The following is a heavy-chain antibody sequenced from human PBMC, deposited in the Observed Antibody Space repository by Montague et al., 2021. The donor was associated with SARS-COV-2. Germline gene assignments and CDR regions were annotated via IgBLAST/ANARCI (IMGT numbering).Heavy chain of an antibody. Sequence: SETLSLTCTVSGGSISSGSYYWNWIRQPPGKGLEWIGSIFYSGSTDYNPSLKSRVTISVDTSKNQFSLKLSSVTAADTAVYYCASMVRAQVYYFDYWGQGTLVTVSS. V-gene: IGHV4-39*01. CDR3: ASMVRAQVYYFDY. J-gene: IGHJ4*02. D-gene: IGHD3-10*01. CDR2: IFYSGST. CDR1: GGSISSGSYY.